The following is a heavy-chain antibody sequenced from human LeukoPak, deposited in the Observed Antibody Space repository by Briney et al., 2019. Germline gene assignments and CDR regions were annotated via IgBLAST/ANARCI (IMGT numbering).Heavy chain of an antibody. V-gene: IGHV1-69*05. J-gene: IGHJ4*02. CDR1: GGTFSSYA. D-gene: IGHD1-26*01. CDR2: IIPIFGTA. CDR3: ATVEWELRIFDY. Sequence: ASVKVSCKASGGTFSSYAISWVRQAPGQGLGWMGRIIPIFGTANYAQKFQGRVTITTDESTSTAYMELSSLRSEDTAVYYCATVEWELRIFDYWGQGTLVTVSS.